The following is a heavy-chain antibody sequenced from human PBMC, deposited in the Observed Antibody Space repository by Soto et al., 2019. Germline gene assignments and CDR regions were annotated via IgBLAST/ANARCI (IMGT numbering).Heavy chain of an antibody. V-gene: IGHV3-33*01. CDR2: IWYDGSNK. J-gene: IGHJ6*03. CDR1: GFTFSSYG. D-gene: IGHD6-13*01. CDR3: ARVGSSLYYYYYYMDV. Sequence: GGSLRLSCAASGFTFSSYGMHWVRQAPGKGLEWVAVIWYDGSNKYYADSVKGRFTISRDNSKNTLYLQMNSLRAEDTAVYYCARVGSSLYYYYYYMDVWGKGTTVTVSS.